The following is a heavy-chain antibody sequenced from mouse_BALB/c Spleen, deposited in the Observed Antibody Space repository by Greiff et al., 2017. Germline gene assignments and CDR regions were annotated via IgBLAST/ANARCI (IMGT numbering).Heavy chain of an antibody. CDR2: ISYDGSN. CDR1: GYSITSGYY. Sequence: ESGPGLVKPSQSLSLTCSVTGYSITSGYYWNWIRQFPGNKLEWMGYISYDGSNNYNPSLKNRISITRDTSKNQFFLKLNSVTTEDTATYYFARIYYDYDGSYYYAMDYWGQGTSVTVSS. J-gene: IGHJ4*01. CDR3: ARIYYDYDGSYYYAMDY. D-gene: IGHD2-4*01. V-gene: IGHV3-6*02.